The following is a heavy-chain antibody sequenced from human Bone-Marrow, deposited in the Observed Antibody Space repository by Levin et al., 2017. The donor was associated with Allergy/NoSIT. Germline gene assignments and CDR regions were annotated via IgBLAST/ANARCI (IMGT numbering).Heavy chain of an antibody. CDR2: ISSNSGRI. CDR3: ARDRGMSGWCPGELRGMDL. J-gene: IGHJ6*02. Sequence: PGGSLRLSCEVSGFTFGEHGMHWVRQVPGKGLEWISGISSNSGRIGYADFVKGRFTISRDNAKNSLHLHMNRLRTEDTAFYYCARDRGMSGWCPGELRGMDLWGQGTMLTVSS. CDR1: GFTFGEHG. V-gene: IGHV3-9*01. D-gene: IGHD6-19*01.